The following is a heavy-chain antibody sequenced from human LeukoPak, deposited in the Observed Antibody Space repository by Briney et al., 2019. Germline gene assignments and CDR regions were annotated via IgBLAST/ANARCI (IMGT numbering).Heavy chain of an antibody. J-gene: IGHJ4*02. CDR2: IKQDGSQK. CDR1: GFTFSSYW. D-gene: IGHD2-15*01. Sequence: GGSLRLSCAASGFTFSSYWMSWVRQAPGKGLEWMANIKQDGSQKYYVDSVKGRFTISRDNAKNSLYLQMNSLRAEDTAVYYCARSYSLFDYWAREPWSPSPQ. V-gene: IGHV3-7*04. CDR3: ARSYSLFDY.